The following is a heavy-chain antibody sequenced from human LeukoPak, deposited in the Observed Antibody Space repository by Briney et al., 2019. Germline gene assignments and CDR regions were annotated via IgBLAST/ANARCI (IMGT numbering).Heavy chain of an antibody. CDR1: GFTFSNYW. CDR2: IKGDGSST. J-gene: IGHJ6*02. CDR3: ARGNYHAMDV. V-gene: IGHV3-74*01. Sequence: GGSLRLSCAASGFTFSNYWMHWVRQTPGEGLVCVSLIKGDGSSTTYADSVKGRFTISRDNAKNTVYLQMNSLRAEDTAVYYCARGNYHAMDVWGQGTTATVSS.